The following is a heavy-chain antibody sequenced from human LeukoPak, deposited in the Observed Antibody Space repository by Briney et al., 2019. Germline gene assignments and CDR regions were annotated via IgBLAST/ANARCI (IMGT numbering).Heavy chain of an antibody. CDR2: ISGSGGST. CDR1: GFTFSSYV. Sequence: GGSLRLSCAASGFTFSSYVMSWVRQAPGKGLEWVSAISGSGGSTYYADSVKGRFTISRDNSKNTLYLQMNSLRAEDTAVYYCAKVPSVYCSSTSCYLDYWGQGTLVTVSS. J-gene: IGHJ4*02. D-gene: IGHD2-2*01. V-gene: IGHV3-23*01. CDR3: AKVPSVYCSSTSCYLDY.